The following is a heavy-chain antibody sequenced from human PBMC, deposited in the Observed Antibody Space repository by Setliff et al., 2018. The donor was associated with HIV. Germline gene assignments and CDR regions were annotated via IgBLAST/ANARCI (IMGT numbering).Heavy chain of an antibody. D-gene: IGHD4-17*01. V-gene: IGHV4-61*09. CDR3: ARLGMATVGIGDVFDI. Sequence: TSETLSLTCTVSGGSISSGGYYWSWIRQPAGKGLEWIGHISTSGSTNYNPSLKSRVTISVDTSKNQFSLKVRSVTAADTAVYYCARLGMATVGIGDVFDIWGQGTMVTVTS. CDR2: ISTSGST. CDR1: GGSISSGGYY. J-gene: IGHJ3*02.